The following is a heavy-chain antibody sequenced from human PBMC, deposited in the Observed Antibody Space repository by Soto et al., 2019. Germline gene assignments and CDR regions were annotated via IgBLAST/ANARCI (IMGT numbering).Heavy chain of an antibody. CDR1: GFTFSSYS. CDR3: ARSLLWFGELWYAFDI. V-gene: IGHV3-21*01. J-gene: IGHJ3*02. Sequence: EVQLVESGGGLVKPGGSLRLSCAASGFTFSSYSMNWVRQAPGKGLEWVSSISSSSSYIYYADSVKGRFTISRDNAKNSRYLQMNSLRAEDTAVYYCARSLLWFGELWYAFDIWGQGTMVTVSS. CDR2: ISSSSSYI. D-gene: IGHD3-10*01.